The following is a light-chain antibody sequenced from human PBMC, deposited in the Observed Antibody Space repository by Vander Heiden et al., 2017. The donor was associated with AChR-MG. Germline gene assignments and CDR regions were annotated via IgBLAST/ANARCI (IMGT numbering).Light chain of an antibody. CDR3: NSRDSSGNQLV. V-gene: IGLV3-19*01. J-gene: IGLJ2*01. Sequence: SSELTQDPAVSVALGQTVRITCLGDSLRSYYASWYQQKPGQAPVLVIYGKNNRPSGIPDRFSGSSSGNTASLTITGAQAEDEADYYCNSRDSSGNQLVFGGGTKLTVL. CDR2: GKN. CDR1: SLRSYY.